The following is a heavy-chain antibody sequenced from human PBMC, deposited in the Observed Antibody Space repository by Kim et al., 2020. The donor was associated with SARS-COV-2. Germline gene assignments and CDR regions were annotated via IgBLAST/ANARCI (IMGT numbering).Heavy chain of an antibody. D-gene: IGHD2-15*01. Sequence: DSVKGRFTISRDNAKNALYLQMNSLRAEDTAVYYCAREGGYPVVTGDFDYWGQGALVTVSS. CDR3: AREGGYPVVTGDFDY. V-gene: IGHV3-11*01. J-gene: IGHJ4*02.